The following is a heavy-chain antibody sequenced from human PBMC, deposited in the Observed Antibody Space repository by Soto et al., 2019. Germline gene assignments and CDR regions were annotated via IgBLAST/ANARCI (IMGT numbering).Heavy chain of an antibody. V-gene: IGHV3-23*01. D-gene: IGHD3-10*01. CDR3: AKDHDAMVRGATNWFDP. CDR2: ISGSGGST. Sequence: GGSLRLSCAASGFTFSSYAMSWVRQAPGKGLEWVSAISGSGGSTYYADSVKGRFTISRDNSKNTLYLQMNSLRAEDTAVYYCAKDHDAMVRGATNWFDPWGQGTLVTVSS. CDR1: GFTFSSYA. J-gene: IGHJ5*02.